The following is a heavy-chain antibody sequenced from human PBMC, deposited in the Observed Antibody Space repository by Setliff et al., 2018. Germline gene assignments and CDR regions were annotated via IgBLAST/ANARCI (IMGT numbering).Heavy chain of an antibody. CDR2: ISYGSTYI. J-gene: IGHJ6*03. CDR3: ARSGGIGNYNWDV. CDR1: GFTFSSYC. D-gene: IGHD3-16*01. Sequence: PGGSLRLSCVASGFTFSSYCMDWFRQAPGKGLEWVSSISYGSTYIYQSDSVRGRFTISRDDAKKSLYLQMNSLGAEDTAVYYCARSGGIGNYNWDVWGKGTTVTLSS. V-gene: IGHV3-21*01.